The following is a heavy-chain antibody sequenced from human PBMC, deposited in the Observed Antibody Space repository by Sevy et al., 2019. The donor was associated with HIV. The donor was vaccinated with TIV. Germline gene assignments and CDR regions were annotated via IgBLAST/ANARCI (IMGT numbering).Heavy chain of an antibody. J-gene: IGHJ4*02. Sequence: GGSLRLSCTASGFTFSDYAMSWVRQAPGKGLEWVGFIKTKTYGGTTEYAASVKGRFIISRDDSTNIAYLQMNILKTEDTAVYYCTRDLYGSGWFYFDYWGQGTLVTVSS. CDR2: IKTKTYGGTT. D-gene: IGHD6-19*01. CDR1: GFTFSDYA. CDR3: TRDLYGSGWFYFDY. V-gene: IGHV3-49*04.